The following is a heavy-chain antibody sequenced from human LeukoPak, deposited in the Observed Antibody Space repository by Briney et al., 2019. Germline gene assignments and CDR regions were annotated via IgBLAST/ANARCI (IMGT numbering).Heavy chain of an antibody. J-gene: IGHJ5*02. CDR2: ISAYNGNT. CDR3: AKDGRIAAAGSGPGGGFAP. Sequence: ASVKVSCKASGYTFTSYGISWVRQAPGQGLEWMGWISAYNGNTNYAQKLQGRVTMTTDTSTSTAYMELRSLRSDDTAVYYCAKDGRIAAAGSGPGGGFAPWGKGPLAPVPS. D-gene: IGHD6-13*01. CDR1: GYTFTSYG. V-gene: IGHV1-18*01.